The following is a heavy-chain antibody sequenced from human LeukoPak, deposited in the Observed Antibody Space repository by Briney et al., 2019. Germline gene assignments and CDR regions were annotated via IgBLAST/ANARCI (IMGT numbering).Heavy chain of an antibody. CDR1: GYTFSSYA. D-gene: IGHD3-10*01. Sequence: ASVKVSCKASGYTFSSYAMHWVRQAPGQRLEWMGWINVGNGNTKYSQKFQGRVTITRDTSASTVCMELSSLRSEDTAVYYCARDRTVRGVIRNWFDPWGQGTLVTVSS. V-gene: IGHV1-3*01. CDR2: INVGNGNT. J-gene: IGHJ5*02. CDR3: ARDRTVRGVIRNWFDP.